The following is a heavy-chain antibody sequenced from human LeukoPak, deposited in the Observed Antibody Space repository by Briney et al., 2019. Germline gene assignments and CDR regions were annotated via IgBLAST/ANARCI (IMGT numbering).Heavy chain of an antibody. V-gene: IGHV4-61*02. CDR2: IYTSGST. CDR3: ARATRLTGYSFDD. J-gene: IGHJ4*02. Sequence: TRCLTCAVAGGSVSSDSYYGSWIRKPAGKGLEWIGRIYTSGSTNYNPSLKSRVTISVDTSKNQFSLKLSSVTAADTAVYYCARATRLTGYSFDDWGQGTLVTAFS. CDR1: GGSVSSDSYY. D-gene: IGHD3-9*01.